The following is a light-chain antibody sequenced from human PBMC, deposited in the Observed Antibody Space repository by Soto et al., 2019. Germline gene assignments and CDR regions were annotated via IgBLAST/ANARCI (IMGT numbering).Light chain of an antibody. J-gene: IGLJ2*01. CDR2: EGS. CDR1: SSDVGSYNL. Sequence: QSALTQPASVSGSPGQSITISCTGTSSDVGSYNLDSWYQQHPGKAPKLMIYEGSKRPSGVSNRFSGSKSGNTASLTISGLQAEDEADYYCCSYAGSSIHVVFGGGTKLTVL. CDR3: CSYAGSSIHVV. V-gene: IGLV2-23*01.